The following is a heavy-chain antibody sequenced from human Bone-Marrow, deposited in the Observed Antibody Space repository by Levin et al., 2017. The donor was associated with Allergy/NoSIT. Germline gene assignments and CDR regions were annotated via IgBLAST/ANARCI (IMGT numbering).Heavy chain of an antibody. CDR2: ISAYNGNT. J-gene: IGHJ4*02. CDR3: AKDLYDSSGSDY. Sequence: GESLKISCKASGYTFTSYGISWVRQAPGQGLEWMGWISAYNGNTNYAQKLQGRVTMTTDTSTSTAYMELRSLRSDDTAVYYCAKDLYDSSGSDYWGQGTLVTVSS. D-gene: IGHD3-22*01. V-gene: IGHV1-18*01. CDR1: GYTFTSYG.